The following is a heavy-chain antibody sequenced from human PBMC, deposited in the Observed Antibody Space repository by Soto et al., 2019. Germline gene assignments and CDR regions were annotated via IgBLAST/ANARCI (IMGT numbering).Heavy chain of an antibody. CDR2: INPNSGGT. CDR1: GYTFTGYY. V-gene: IGHV1-2*02. CDR3: ASLYGGNHYWYFDL. D-gene: IGHD4-17*01. J-gene: IGHJ2*01. Sequence: QVQLVQSGAEVKKPGASVKVSCKASGYTFTGYYMHWVRQAPGQGLAWMGWINPNSGGTNYAQKFQGRGTMTRDTSISTTYMEMSRRRSDDTAVYYCASLYGGNHYWYFDLCCRGTLVTVSS.